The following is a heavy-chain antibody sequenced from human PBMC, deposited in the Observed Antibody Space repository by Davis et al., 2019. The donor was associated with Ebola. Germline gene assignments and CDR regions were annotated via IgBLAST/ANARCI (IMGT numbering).Heavy chain of an antibody. CDR3: TSLIEYSSSQRGY. CDR1: GFTFSGSA. D-gene: IGHD6-6*01. J-gene: IGHJ4*02. V-gene: IGHV3-73*01. CDR2: IRSKANSYAT. Sequence: GESLKISCAASGFTFSGSAMHWVRQASGKGLEWVGRIRSKANSYATAYAASVKGRFTISRDDSKNTAYLQMNSLKTEETAVYYCTSLIEYSSSQRGYWGQGTLVTVSS.